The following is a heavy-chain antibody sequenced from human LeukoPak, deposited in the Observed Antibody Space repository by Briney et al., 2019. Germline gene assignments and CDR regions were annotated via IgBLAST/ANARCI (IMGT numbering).Heavy chain of an antibody. CDR2: ISYDGSNK. CDR1: GFTVSSNY. D-gene: IGHD3-3*01. Sequence: GGSLRLSCAASGFTVSSNYMSWVRQAPGKGLEWVAVISYDGSNKYYADSVKGRFTISRDNSKNTLYLQMSSLRAEDTAVYYCAGPIFGVVMNPFDYWGQGSLVTVSS. V-gene: IGHV3-30-3*01. CDR3: AGPIFGVVMNPFDY. J-gene: IGHJ4*02.